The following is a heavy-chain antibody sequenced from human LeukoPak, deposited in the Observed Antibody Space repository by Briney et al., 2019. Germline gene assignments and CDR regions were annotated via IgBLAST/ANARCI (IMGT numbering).Heavy chain of an antibody. CDR3: AKDFVVVPGNVDYFDY. D-gene: IGHD2-21*02. Sequence: GGSLRLSCAVSGFTFSNYAMSWVRQAPGKGLEWVSAISGSGDNTYYADSVKGRFTVSRDISKNTLYVQMKSLRAEDTADYYCAKDFVVVPGNVDYFDYWGQGTLVTVSS. CDR1: GFTFSNYA. J-gene: IGHJ4*02. CDR2: ISGSGDNT. V-gene: IGHV3-23*01.